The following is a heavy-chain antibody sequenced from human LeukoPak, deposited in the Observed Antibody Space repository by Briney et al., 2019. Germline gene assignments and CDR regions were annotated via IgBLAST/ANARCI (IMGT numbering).Heavy chain of an antibody. CDR2: IWYDGSNK. CDR1: GFTFSSFG. CDR3: AKDAAGSSSWANY. D-gene: IGHD6-13*01. V-gene: IGHV3-33*06. J-gene: IGHJ4*02. Sequence: GGSLRLSCAASGFTFSSFGMHWVRQAPGKGLEWVAVIWYDGSNKYYADSVKGRFTISRDNSKNTLSLQMNSLRAEDTAVYYCAKDAAGSSSWANYWGQGALVTVSS.